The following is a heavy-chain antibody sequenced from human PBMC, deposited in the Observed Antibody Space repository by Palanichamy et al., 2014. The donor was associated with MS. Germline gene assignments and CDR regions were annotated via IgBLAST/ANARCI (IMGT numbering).Heavy chain of an antibody. CDR3: ARKGDRGPIDY. V-gene: IGHV1-18*01. J-gene: IGHJ4*02. Sequence: QVQLVQSGVEVKKPGASVKVSCKASGYTFTSSGISWVRQAPGQGLEWMGWTSAYSGNTNYAHKLQGRVSLTTDTSTSTAYMELRSLRSDDTAVYYCARKGDRGPIDYWGQGTLVTVSS. CDR2: TSAYSGNT. CDR1: GYTFTSSG. D-gene: IGHD1-26*01.